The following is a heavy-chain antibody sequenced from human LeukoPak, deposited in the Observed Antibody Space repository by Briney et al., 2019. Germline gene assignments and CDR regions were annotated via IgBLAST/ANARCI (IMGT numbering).Heavy chain of an antibody. CDR3: ARDRDLEITMIVVVTPFDY. V-gene: IGHV1-18*01. CDR2: ISAYNGNT. Sequence: ASVKVSCKASGYTFTSYAMNWVRQAPGQGLEWMGWISAYNGNTNYAQKLQGRVTMTTDTSTSTAYMELRSLRSDDTAVYYCARDRDLEITMIVVVTPFDYWGQGTLVTVSS. J-gene: IGHJ4*02. D-gene: IGHD3-22*01. CDR1: GYTFTSYA.